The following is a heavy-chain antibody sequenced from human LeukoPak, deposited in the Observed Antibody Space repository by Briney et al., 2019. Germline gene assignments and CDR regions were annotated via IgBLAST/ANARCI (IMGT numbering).Heavy chain of an antibody. CDR3: ARDGSMVRGVIITNYFDY. CDR1: GFTFSSYW. D-gene: IGHD3-10*01. Sequence: PGGSLGLSCAASGFTFSSYWMSWVRQAPGKGLEWVANIKQDGSEKYYVDSVKGRFTISRDNAKNSLYLQMNSLRAEDTAVYYCARDGSMVRGVIITNYFDYWGQGTLVTVSS. J-gene: IGHJ4*02. V-gene: IGHV3-7*01. CDR2: IKQDGSEK.